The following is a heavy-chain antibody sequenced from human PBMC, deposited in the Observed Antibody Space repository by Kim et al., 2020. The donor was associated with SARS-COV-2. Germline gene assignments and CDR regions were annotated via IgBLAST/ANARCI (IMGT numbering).Heavy chain of an antibody. Sequence: GGSLRLSCAASGFTFSNYAMGWVRQAPGEGLEWVSVISPNGAGTNYADSVKGRFTISRDNSKNTLNLQMNSLRAEDTAVYYCMVRGLTYPGWFDPWGQGTLFTVSS. V-gene: IGHV3-23*01. CDR3: MVRGLTYPGWFDP. CDR1: GFTFSNYA. CDR2: ISPNGAGT. J-gene: IGHJ5*02. D-gene: IGHD3-10*01.